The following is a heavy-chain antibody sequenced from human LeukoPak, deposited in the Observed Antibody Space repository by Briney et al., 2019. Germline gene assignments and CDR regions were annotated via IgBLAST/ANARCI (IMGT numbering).Heavy chain of an antibody. D-gene: IGHD5-12*01. J-gene: IGHJ4*02. CDR2: FYTCGSP. CDR1: GGSIGTGDFY. V-gene: IGHV4-61*02. Sequence: SETLSLTCIVSGGSIGTGDFYWRWIRQSAGKELDWIGWFYTCGSPGYHPSRQGRVTISVDRAKNQFSLRQTDVTAPDTALYFCAREDIGYSDSTGCRNWLDSWGQGTPATAPS. CDR3: AREDIGYSDSTGCRNWLDS.